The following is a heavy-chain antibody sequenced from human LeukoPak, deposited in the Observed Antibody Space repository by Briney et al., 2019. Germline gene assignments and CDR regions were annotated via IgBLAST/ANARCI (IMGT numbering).Heavy chain of an antibody. V-gene: IGHV1-69*05. CDR1: GGTFSSYA. CDR2: IIPIFGTA. CDR3: ARDLGVKSSSSKEGLGGY. Sequence: ASVKVSCKASGGTFSSYAISWVRQAPGQGLEWMGGIIPIFGTANYAQKFQGRVTMTRDTSTSTVYMELSSLRSEDTAVYYCARDLGVKSSSSKEGLGGYWGQGTLVTVSS. D-gene: IGHD6-6*01. J-gene: IGHJ4*02.